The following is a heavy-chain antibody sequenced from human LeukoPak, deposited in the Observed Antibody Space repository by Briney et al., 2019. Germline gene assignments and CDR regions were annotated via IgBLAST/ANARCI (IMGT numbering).Heavy chain of an antibody. V-gene: IGHV1-2*06. J-gene: IGHJ5*02. CDR1: GYTFSTYY. Sequence: ASVKVSCKASGYTFSTYYLHWVRQAPGQGLEWLGRLNPDNGDTNYAQKFQGRVTMTRDTSISTAYMEVSSLRSDGTAVYYCARRGFSNWFGPWGQGTLVTVSS. D-gene: IGHD2/OR15-2a*01. CDR3: ARRGFSNWFGP. CDR2: LNPDNGDT.